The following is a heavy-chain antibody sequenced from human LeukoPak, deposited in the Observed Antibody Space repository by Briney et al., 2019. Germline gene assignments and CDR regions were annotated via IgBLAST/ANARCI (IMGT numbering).Heavy chain of an antibody. D-gene: IGHD1-1*01. V-gene: IGHV4-34*09. CDR3: ARDRWNDSLGFRGLDV. CDR2: ISHSGTT. Sequence: SETLSLTCAVYGGSFSGYYWSWIRQPPGKGLEWIGYISHSGTTRYNWSLQSRLTISIDTSKNEFSLKLSSVTAADTAVYFCARDRWNDSLGFRGLDVWGQGTTVAVSS. CDR1: GGSFSGYY. J-gene: IGHJ6*02.